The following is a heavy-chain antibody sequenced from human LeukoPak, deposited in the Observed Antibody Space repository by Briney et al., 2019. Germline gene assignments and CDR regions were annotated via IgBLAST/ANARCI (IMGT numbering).Heavy chain of an antibody. CDR3: ARRGYYYYGMDV. D-gene: IGHD3-10*01. J-gene: IGHJ6*04. CDR2: INHSGST. Sequence: SETLALTCAVYGGSFSGYYWSWIRQPPGKGLXWIGEINHSGSTNYNPSLKSRVTISVDTSKNQFSLKLSSVTAADTAVYYCARRGYYYYGMDVWGKGTTVTVSS. CDR1: GGSFSGYY. V-gene: IGHV4-34*01.